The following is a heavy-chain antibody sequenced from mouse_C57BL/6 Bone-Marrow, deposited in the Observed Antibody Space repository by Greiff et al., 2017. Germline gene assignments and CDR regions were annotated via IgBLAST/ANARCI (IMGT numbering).Heavy chain of an antibody. CDR1: GYTFTSYD. D-gene: IGHD1-1*01. CDR3: ARWGYYGSRGAWFAY. V-gene: IGHV1-85*01. Sequence: VHLVESGPELVKPGASVKLSCKASGYTFTSYDINWVKQRPGQGLEWIGWIYPRDGSTKYNEKFKGKATLTVDTSSSTAYMELHSLTSEDSAVYFCARWGYYGSRGAWFAYWGQGTLVTVSA. CDR2: IYPRDGST. J-gene: IGHJ3*01.